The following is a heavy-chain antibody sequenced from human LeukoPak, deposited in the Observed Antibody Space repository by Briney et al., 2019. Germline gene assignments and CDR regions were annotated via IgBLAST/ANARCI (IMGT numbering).Heavy chain of an antibody. CDR1: GYTFTIYY. Sequence: ASVNVSSKASGYTFTIYYMHWVRQAPGQGLEWMGIINPSGGSTSYAQKFQGRVTMTRDTSTSTVYMELSSLRSEDTAVYYCARHGLERLFDYWGQGTLVTVSS. CDR2: INPSGGST. D-gene: IGHD1-1*01. CDR3: ARHGLERLFDY. J-gene: IGHJ4*02. V-gene: IGHV1-46*01.